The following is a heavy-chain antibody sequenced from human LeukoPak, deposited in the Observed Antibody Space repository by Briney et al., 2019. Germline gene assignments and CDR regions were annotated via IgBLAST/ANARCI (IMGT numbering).Heavy chain of an antibody. CDR2: ISSSSSYI. CDR1: GFTFSSYS. J-gene: IGHJ3*02. V-gene: IGHV3-21*01. CDR3: AKRDPAKGAFDI. Sequence: PGGSLRLSCAASGFTFSSYSMNWVRQAPGKGLEWVSSISSSSSYIYYADSVKGRFTISRDNAKNSLYLQMNSLRAEDTAVYYCAKRDPAKGAFDIWGQGTMVTVSS.